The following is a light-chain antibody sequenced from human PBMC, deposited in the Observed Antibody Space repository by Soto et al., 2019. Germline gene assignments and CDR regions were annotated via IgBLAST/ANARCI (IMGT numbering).Light chain of an antibody. J-gene: IGKJ4*01. CDR3: QHAYSFPLT. Sequence: DIQMTQSPPSVSASVGDRVTITCRASQGVSDWLAWYQQKPGKAPKLLISATSRLQSGVPSRFSGSGSATDFTLTISSLQPEAFETYYCQHAYSFPLTFGGGTKVDIK. CDR1: QGVSDW. V-gene: IGKV1D-12*01. CDR2: ATS.